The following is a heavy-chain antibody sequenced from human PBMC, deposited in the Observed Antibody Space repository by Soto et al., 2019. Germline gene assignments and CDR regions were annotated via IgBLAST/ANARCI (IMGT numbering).Heavy chain of an antibody. CDR3: AADVGGYIYGLARH. Sequence: ASVKVSCKASGYTFTTYGISWVRQAPGQGLEWMGWISGYNGHTKYAQKFQGRVTMTTDTSTSTVYMDLRSLRSDDTAVYYCAADVGGYIYGLARHWG. V-gene: IGHV1-18*01. D-gene: IGHD4-17*01. CDR2: ISGYNGHT. CDR1: GYTFTTYG. J-gene: IGHJ1*01.